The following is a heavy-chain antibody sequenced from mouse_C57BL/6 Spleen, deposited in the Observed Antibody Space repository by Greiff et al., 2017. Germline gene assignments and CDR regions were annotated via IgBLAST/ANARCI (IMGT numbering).Heavy chain of an antibody. CDR1: GYTFTSYW. Sequence: QVQLQQPGAELVRPGSSVKLSCKASGYTFTSYWMDWVKQRPGQGLEWIGNIYPSDSETHYNQKFKDKATLTVDKSSSTAYMQLSSLTSEDSAVYYCARFSYLDYWGQGTTLTVSS. CDR3: ARFSYLDY. V-gene: IGHV1-61*01. J-gene: IGHJ2*01. CDR2: IYPSDSET.